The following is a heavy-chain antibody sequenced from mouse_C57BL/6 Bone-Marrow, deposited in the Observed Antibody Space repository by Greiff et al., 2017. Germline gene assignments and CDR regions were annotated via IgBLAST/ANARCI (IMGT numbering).Heavy chain of an antibody. Sequence: DVQLVESGEGLVKPGGSLQLSCAASGFTFSSYAMSWVRQTPETRLEWVAYISSGGDYIYYADTVKGRFTISRDNARNTLYLQMSSLKSEDTAMYYCTSEGSYYPAWFAYWGQGTLVTVSA. CDR2: ISSGGDYI. CDR3: TSEGSYYPAWFAY. J-gene: IGHJ3*01. D-gene: IGHD2-1*01. CDR1: GFTFSSYA. V-gene: IGHV5-9-1*02.